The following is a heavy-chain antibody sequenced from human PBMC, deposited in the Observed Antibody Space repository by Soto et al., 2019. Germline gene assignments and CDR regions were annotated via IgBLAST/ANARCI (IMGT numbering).Heavy chain of an antibody. V-gene: IGHV3-74*01. CDR1: GFTFSSYW. CDR3: ARLLSYYYDSSGYYSDY. Sequence: GGSLRLSCAASGFTFSSYWMHWVRQAPGKGLVWVSRINSDGSSTSYADSVKGRFTISRDNAKNTLYLQMNSLRAEDTAVYYCARLLSYYYDSSGYYSDYWGQGTLVTVSS. D-gene: IGHD3-22*01. CDR2: INSDGSST. J-gene: IGHJ4*02.